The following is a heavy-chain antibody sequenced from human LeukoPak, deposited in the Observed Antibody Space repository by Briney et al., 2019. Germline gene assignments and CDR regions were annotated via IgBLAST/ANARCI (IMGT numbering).Heavy chain of an antibody. CDR3: ARDSAHHDYVWGSYRPVDY. J-gene: IGHJ4*02. CDR1: GYTFTSYG. Sequence: ASVKVSCKASGYTFTSYGISWVRQAPGQGLEWMGWISAYNGNTNYAQKLQGRVTMTTDTSTSTAYMELRSLRSDDTAVYYCARDSAHHDYVWGSYRPVDYWGQGTLVTVSS. D-gene: IGHD3-16*02. CDR2: ISAYNGNT. V-gene: IGHV1-18*01.